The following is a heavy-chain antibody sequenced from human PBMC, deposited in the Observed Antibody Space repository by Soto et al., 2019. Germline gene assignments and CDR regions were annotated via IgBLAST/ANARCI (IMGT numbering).Heavy chain of an antibody. CDR1: GGSVSSGNYY. Sequence: QVQLQESGPGLVKPSETLSLTCTVSGGSVSSGNYYWSWIRQPPGKGLEWIGFIYYTGSSSYNPSLKSRVTMSLYKSNNQFSLKLTSVTAADTAVYYWAGAVYCSGGSCSFDPWGQGTLVTVSS. D-gene: IGHD2-15*01. CDR2: IYYTGSS. V-gene: IGHV4-61*01. CDR3: AGAVYCSGGSCSFDP. J-gene: IGHJ5*02.